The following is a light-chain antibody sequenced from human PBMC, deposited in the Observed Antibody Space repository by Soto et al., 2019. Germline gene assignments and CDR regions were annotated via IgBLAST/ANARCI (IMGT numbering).Light chain of an antibody. CDR3: HHYGGSPIT. V-gene: IGKV3-20*01. J-gene: IGKJ5*01. CDR1: QSVTNN. Sequence: EIVMTQSPATLSVSPWERATLSCRASQSVTNNLIWYQQKSGQAPRLLIYGASTRATGIPDRFSGSGSGTDFTLTISRLEPEDFAVYYCHHYGGSPITFGQGTRLEI. CDR2: GAS.